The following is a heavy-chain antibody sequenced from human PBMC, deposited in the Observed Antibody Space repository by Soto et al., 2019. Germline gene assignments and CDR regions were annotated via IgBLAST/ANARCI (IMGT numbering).Heavy chain of an antibody. CDR1: RYGFALYW. Sequence: PGESLKISCKGSRYGFALYWIGWVCQIPRKGLEWMGIIYPGDSDTRYSPSLQGQVTISADKSISTAYLQWSSLRASDTAMYYCARHVGRDSSSWIDYWGQGTLVTVSS. CDR3: ARHVGRDSSSWIDY. V-gene: IGHV5-51*01. CDR2: IYPGDSDT. D-gene: IGHD6-13*01. J-gene: IGHJ4*02.